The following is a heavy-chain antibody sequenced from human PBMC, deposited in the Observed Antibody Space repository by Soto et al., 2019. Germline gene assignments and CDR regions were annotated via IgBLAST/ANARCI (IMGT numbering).Heavy chain of an antibody. CDR2: IYYSGST. Sequence: SETLSLTCTVSGGSISSSSYYWGWIRQPPGKGLEWIGSIYYSGSTYYNPSLKSRVTISVDTSKNQFSLKLSSVTAADTAVYYCARHLYSSGWVFDYWGQGTLVTVSS. CDR3: ARHLYSSGWVFDY. J-gene: IGHJ4*02. CDR1: GGSISSSSYY. D-gene: IGHD6-19*01. V-gene: IGHV4-39*01.